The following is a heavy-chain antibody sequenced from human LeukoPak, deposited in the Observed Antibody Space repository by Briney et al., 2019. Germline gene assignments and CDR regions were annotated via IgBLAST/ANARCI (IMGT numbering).Heavy chain of an antibody. CDR2: INQSGST. V-gene: IGHV4-34*01. Sequence: ASETLSHTCAHHLGSFSGYYWSWIRQPPGKGLEWIGEINQSGSTNYNPSLKSRVAISVDTSKNKFSLKLSSVTAAYTAVYYCARLKTQYCSSTGCYPGWFDPWGQGTLVTVS. D-gene: IGHD2-2*01. J-gene: IGHJ5*02. CDR1: LGSFSGYY. CDR3: ARLKTQYCSSTGCYPGWFDP.